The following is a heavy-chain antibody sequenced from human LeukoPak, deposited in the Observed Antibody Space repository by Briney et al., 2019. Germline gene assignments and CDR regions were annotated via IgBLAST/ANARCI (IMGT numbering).Heavy chain of an antibody. CDR3: ASEYKYDSSGANAFDI. V-gene: IGHV1-46*01. D-gene: IGHD3-22*01. Sequence: ASVKVSCKASGYTFTSYYMHWVRQAPGQGLEWMGIINPRGGSTSYAQKFQGRVTMTRDTSSSTAYMELSSLRSADTAVYYCASEYKYDSSGANAFDIWGQGTMVTVSS. CDR1: GYTFTSYY. J-gene: IGHJ3*02. CDR2: INPRGGST.